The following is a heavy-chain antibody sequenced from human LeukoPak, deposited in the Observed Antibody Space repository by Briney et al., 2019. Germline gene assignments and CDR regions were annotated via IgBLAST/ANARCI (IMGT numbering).Heavy chain of an antibody. CDR1: GFTFSTYW. CDR3: ARDLDY. V-gene: IGHV3-7*04. Sequence: GGSLRLSCAASGFTFSTYWMSWVRQAPGKGLEWVANVKEDGRQKFYVDSVKGRFTISRDNAKNSLYLQMDSLRAEDTAVYYCARDLDYWGQGTLVTVSS. CDR2: VKEDGRQK. J-gene: IGHJ4*02.